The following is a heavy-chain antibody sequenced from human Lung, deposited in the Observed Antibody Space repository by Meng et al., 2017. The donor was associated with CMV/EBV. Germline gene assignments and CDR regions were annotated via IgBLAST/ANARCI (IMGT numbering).Heavy chain of an antibody. Sequence: CAASGFNFSSYAMSWVRQAPGKGLEWVSAISGSGGSTYYADSVKGRFTISRDNSKNTLYLQMNSLRAEDTAVYYCAKDVSKLGYFDLWGRGTLVTVSS. CDR3: AKDVSKLGYFDL. D-gene: IGHD2-8*01. CDR1: GFNFSSYA. CDR2: ISGSGGST. V-gene: IGHV3-23*01. J-gene: IGHJ2*01.